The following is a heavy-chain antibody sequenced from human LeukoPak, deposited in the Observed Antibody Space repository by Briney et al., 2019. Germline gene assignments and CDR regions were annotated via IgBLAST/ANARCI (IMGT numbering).Heavy chain of an antibody. J-gene: IGHJ4*02. D-gene: IGHD6-6*01. Sequence: KPGGSLRLSCAASGFTFSSYSMNWVRQAPGKGLEWVSSISSSSSYIYYADSVKGRFTISRDNAKNSLYLQMNSLRAEDTAVYYCARGEYSSSRVEDPFDYWGQGTLVTVSS. CDR2: ISSSSSYI. V-gene: IGHV3-21*01. CDR3: ARGEYSSSRVEDPFDY. CDR1: GFTFSSYS.